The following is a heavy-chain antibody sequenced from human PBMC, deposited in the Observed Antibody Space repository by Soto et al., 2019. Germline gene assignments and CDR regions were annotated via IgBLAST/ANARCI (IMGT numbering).Heavy chain of an antibody. V-gene: IGHV4-61*01. CDR1: GGSISSGNYY. Sequence: PSETLSLTCTVSGGSISSGNYYWSWIRQPPGKGLEWIGYIHYSGSTNYNPSLKSRVTISVDTSKNQFSLKLSSVTAADTAVYYCTRGGNYDILTGYYFTNWFDPWGQGTLVTVSS. CDR3: TRGGNYDILTGYYFTNWFDP. D-gene: IGHD3-9*01. J-gene: IGHJ5*02. CDR2: IHYSGST.